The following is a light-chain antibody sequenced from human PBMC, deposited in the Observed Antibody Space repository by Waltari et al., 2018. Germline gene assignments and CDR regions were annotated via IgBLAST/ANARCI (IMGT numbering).Light chain of an antibody. CDR3: HQYYANPQT. J-gene: IGKJ1*01. CDR1: QSVLYSSNNKNY. V-gene: IGKV4-1*01. Sequence: DIVMTQSPDSLAVSLGERANIHCKSSQSVLYSSNNKNYLAWYQHKSGQPPKLLIYWASTRESGVPDRFSGSGSGTDFSLTINNLQPEDVAVYYCHQYYANPQTFGQGTRVEIK. CDR2: WAS.